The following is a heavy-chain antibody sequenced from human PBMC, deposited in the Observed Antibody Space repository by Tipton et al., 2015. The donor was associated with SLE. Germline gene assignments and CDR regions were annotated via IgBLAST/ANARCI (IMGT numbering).Heavy chain of an antibody. CDR2: IYYSGGS. V-gene: IGHV4-31*03. CDR1: GYSISNPGYY. D-gene: IGHD3/OR15-3a*01. CDR3: ARGLGLRPDS. J-gene: IGHJ5*02. Sequence: TLSLTCSVSGYSISNPGYYWSWIRHHPGKGLEWIGYIYYSGGSNYNPSLKSRVAISVDTSRNQFSLKLTSVTAADTAMYYCARGLGLRPDSWGQGTLVTVSS.